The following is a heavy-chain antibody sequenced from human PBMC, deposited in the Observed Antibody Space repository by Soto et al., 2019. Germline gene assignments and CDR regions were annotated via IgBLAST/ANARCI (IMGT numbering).Heavy chain of an antibody. CDR2: IYIDSRT. D-gene: IGHD2-2*01. Sequence: EVQLVETGGGLIQPGGSLRLSCAASGFTVSSNYMSWVRQAPGKGLEWVSIIYIDSRTYYADSVKGRFTISRDTSKNTLFLQTNSLRVEDTAVYYCAREGGDTCSGTNCYDYAMDVWGQGTTVTVSS. V-gene: IGHV3-53*02. J-gene: IGHJ6*02. CDR1: GFTVSSNY. CDR3: AREGGDTCSGTNCYDYAMDV.